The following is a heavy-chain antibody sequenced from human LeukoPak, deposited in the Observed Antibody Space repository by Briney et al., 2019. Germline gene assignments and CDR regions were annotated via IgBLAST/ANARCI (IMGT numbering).Heavy chain of an antibody. D-gene: IGHD2-15*01. CDR3: ARGIVVVVGASDHSDY. J-gene: IGHJ4*02. V-gene: IGHV3-7*01. CDR2: ISPDGSDK. Sequence: GGSLRLSCVASGFTFSTYWMNWVRQAPGKGLERVGTISPDGSDKYYVDSEKGRFTISRDNAKTSLYLQINSLRADDTALYFCARGIVVVVGASDHSDYWGQGTLITVSS. CDR1: GFTFSTYW.